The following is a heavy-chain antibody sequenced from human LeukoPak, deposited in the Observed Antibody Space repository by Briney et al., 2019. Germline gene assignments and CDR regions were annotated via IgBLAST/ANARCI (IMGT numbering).Heavy chain of an antibody. Sequence: SETLSLPRTVSVGSISSYYWSWIRQPPGKGLEWMGYIYYSGSTNYNPSLKSRVTISVDTSKNQFSLKLSSVTAADTAVYYCASSSTGWDYYDSSGYYAFDYWGQGTLVTVSS. V-gene: IGHV4-59*08. D-gene: IGHD3-22*01. J-gene: IGHJ4*02. CDR1: VGSISSYY. CDR2: IYYSGST. CDR3: ASSSTGWDYYDSSGYYAFDY.